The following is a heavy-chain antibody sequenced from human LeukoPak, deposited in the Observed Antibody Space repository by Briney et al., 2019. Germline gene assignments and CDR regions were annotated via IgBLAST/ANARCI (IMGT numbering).Heavy chain of an antibody. CDR3: VRSPDY. CDR1: GFTFSSYA. Sequence: GGSLRLSCAASGFTFSSYAMQWVRQAPGKGLEYVSAISTNGGTTYYANSVKGRFTISRDNSKNTLYLQMGSLRAEDMAVYYCVRSPDYWGQGTLVTVSS. J-gene: IGHJ4*02. V-gene: IGHV3-64*01. CDR2: ISTNGGTT.